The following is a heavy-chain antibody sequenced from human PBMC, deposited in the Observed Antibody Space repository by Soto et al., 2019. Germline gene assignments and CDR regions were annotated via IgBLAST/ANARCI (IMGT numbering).Heavy chain of an antibody. J-gene: IGHJ6*02. CDR3: ARDDYYYYYGMDV. CDR1: GFTFSNYN. V-gene: IGHV3-33*01. CDR2: IWYDGSNE. Sequence: GGSLRLSCAASGFTFSNYNMHWISQAPGKGLEWVAIIWYDGSNEYYADSVKGRFTISRDNSKNTVYLQMNSLRAEDTAVYYCARDDYYYYYGMDVWGQGTTVTVSS.